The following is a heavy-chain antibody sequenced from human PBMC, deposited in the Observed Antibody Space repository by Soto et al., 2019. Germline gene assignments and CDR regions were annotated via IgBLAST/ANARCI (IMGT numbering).Heavy chain of an antibody. Sequence: QVQLVESGGGVVQPGRSLRLSCAASGFTFSSYAMHWVRQAPGKGLEWVAVISYDGSNKYYADSVKGRFTISRDNSKNTLYLQMNSLRAEDTAVYYCGKGRSGDVGVFYWGQGTLVTVYS. J-gene: IGHJ4*02. D-gene: IGHD1-26*01. V-gene: IGHV3-30-3*01. CDR1: GFTFSSYA. CDR2: ISYDGSNK. CDR3: GKGRSGDVGVFY.